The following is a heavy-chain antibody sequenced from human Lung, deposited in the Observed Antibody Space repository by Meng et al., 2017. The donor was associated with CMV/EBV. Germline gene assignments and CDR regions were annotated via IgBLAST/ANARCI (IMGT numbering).Heavy chain of an antibody. CDR1: GFTFSSYA. CDR3: ARDRYYDFWSCHPDVPGDYYYYYGMDI. Sequence: GESXKISCAASGFTFSSYAMHWVRQAPGKGLEWVAVISYDGSNKYYADSVKGRFTISRDNSKNTLYLQMNSLRAEDTAVYYCARDRYYDFWSCHPDVPGDYYYYYGMDIWGQGTTVTVSS. V-gene: IGHV3-30-3*01. CDR2: ISYDGSNK. D-gene: IGHD3-3*01. J-gene: IGHJ6*02.